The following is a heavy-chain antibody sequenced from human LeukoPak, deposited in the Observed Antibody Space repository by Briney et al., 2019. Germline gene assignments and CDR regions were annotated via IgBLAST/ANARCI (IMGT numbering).Heavy chain of an antibody. V-gene: IGHV3-7*03. D-gene: IGHD6-19*01. CDR1: GFTFSSYG. CDR2: IKQDGSEK. CDR3: AKDIEQWLVPAFDI. Sequence: PGGSLRLSCAASGFTFSSYGMHWVRQAPGKGLEWVADIKQDGSEKYYVDSVKGRFTISRDNAKNSLYLQMNSLRAEDMALYYCAKDIEQWLVPAFDIWGQGTMVTVSS. J-gene: IGHJ3*02.